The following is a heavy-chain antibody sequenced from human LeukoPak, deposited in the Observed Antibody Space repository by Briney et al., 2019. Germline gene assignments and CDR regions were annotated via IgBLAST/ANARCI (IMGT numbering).Heavy chain of an antibody. CDR3: ARDLDYGSGSRWYFDL. V-gene: IGHV1-3*01. CDR1: GYTFTSYA. J-gene: IGHJ2*01. D-gene: IGHD3-10*01. Sequence: ASVKVSCKASGYTFTSYAMHWVRQAPGQRLEWMGWINAGNGNTKYSQKFQGRVTITRDTSASTAYMELSSLRSEDTAVYYCARDLDYGSGSRWYFDLWGRGTLVTVSS. CDR2: INAGNGNT.